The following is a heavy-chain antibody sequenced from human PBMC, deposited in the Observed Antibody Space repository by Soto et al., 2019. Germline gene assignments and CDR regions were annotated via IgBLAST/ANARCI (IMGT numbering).Heavy chain of an antibody. D-gene: IGHD5-12*01. V-gene: IGHV4-30-4*01. CDR2: IYYSGGT. J-gene: IGHJ4*02. CDR1: GASINSDNY. CDR3: ARVEDGYDPYFGF. Sequence: SETLSLTCSVSGASINSDNYWSWIRQPPGKGLEWIGHIYYSGGTFYSPSLKSRLTISLDTSKSLFSLKLTSVTAADTAVYYCARVEDGYDPYFGFWGQGTLVTV.